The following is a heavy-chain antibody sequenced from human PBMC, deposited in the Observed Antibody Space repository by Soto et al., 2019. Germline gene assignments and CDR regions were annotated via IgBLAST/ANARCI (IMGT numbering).Heavy chain of an antibody. CDR3: ARESITMIVVVIKGPFDY. CDR1: GFTFSSYA. Sequence: QVQLVESGGGVVQPGRSLRLSCAASGFTFSSYAMHWVRQAPGKGLEWVAVISYDGSNKYYADSVKGRFTISRDNSKNTLYLQMNSLRAEDTAVYYCARESITMIVVVIKGPFDYWGQGTLVTVSS. D-gene: IGHD3-22*01. J-gene: IGHJ4*02. CDR2: ISYDGSNK. V-gene: IGHV3-30-3*01.